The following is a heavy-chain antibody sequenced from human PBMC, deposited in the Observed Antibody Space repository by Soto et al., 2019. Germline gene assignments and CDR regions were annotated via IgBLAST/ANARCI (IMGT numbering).Heavy chain of an antibody. V-gene: IGHV3-7*05. J-gene: IGHJ5*02. CDR1: GFTFSSYW. Sequence: GXSLRLSCAASGFTFSSYWMSWFRQAPVKGLEWVANIKQDGSEKYYVDSVKGRFTISRDNAKNSLYLQMNSLRAEDTAVYYCAKGQIAATGQNRFDPWGQGALVTVSS. CDR2: IKQDGSEK. D-gene: IGHD6-13*01. CDR3: AKGQIAATGQNRFDP.